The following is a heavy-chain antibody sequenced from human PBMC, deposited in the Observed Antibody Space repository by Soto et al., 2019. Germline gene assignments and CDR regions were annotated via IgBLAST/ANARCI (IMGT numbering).Heavy chain of an antibody. J-gene: IGHJ6*02. V-gene: IGHV1-8*01. Sequence: QVQLVQSGAEVKKPGASVKVSCKASGYAFTSYYIIWVRQATGQGLEWMEWMNPNSGNTGYAQKFQGRVTMTRETSISTAYMELISLRSEDTAVYYCARGECDIVLPGATITCYSMDVWGQGTTVTVSS. CDR2: MNPNSGNT. D-gene: IGHD2-8*02. CDR1: GYAFTSYY. CDR3: ARGECDIVLPGATITCYSMDV.